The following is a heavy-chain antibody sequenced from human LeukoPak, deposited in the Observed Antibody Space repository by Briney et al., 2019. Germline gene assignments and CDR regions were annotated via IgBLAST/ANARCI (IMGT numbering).Heavy chain of an antibody. CDR3: AKEGRQWAPFDY. D-gene: IGHD6-19*01. V-gene: IGHV3-23*01. CDR1: GFTFSNYV. J-gene: IGHJ4*02. Sequence: GGSLRLSCAASGFTFSNYVMSWVRQAPGKGLEWVSAVVGSGDSVYYADSVKGRFTISRDNSKNTLYLQMNSLRAEDTAVYYCAKEGRQWAPFDYWGQGTLVTVSS. CDR2: VVGSGDSV.